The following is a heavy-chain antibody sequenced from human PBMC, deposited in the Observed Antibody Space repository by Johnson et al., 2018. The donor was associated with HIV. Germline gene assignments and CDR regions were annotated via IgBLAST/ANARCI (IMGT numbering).Heavy chain of an antibody. V-gene: IGHV3-23*04. CDR2: ISGSGGST. CDR1: GFTFSSYA. J-gene: IGHJ3*01. CDR3: AREGVSGSYYDSFDL. D-gene: IGHD1-26*01. Sequence: VQLVESGGGLVQPGGSLRLSCAASGFTFSSYAMSWVRQAPGKGLEWVSAISGSGGSTYCADSVKGRFTISRDNSKNTLFLQMDSLRADDTAVYYCAREGVSGSYYDSFDLWGQGTMVTVSS.